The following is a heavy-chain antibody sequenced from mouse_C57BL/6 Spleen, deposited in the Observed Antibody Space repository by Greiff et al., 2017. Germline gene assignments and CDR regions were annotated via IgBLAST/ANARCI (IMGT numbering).Heavy chain of an antibody. V-gene: IGHV1-55*01. CDR1: GYTFTSYW. CDR2: IYPGSGST. Sequence: QVQLQQPGAELVKPGASVKMSCKASGYTFTSYWITWVKPRPGKGLEWIGDIYPGSGSTNYNETLKSKATLTVDTSSSTDYMQLSSLTSEDSAVYDCARELGGSYAMDYWGQGTSVTVSS. D-gene: IGHD4-1*01. CDR3: ARELGGSYAMDY. J-gene: IGHJ4*01.